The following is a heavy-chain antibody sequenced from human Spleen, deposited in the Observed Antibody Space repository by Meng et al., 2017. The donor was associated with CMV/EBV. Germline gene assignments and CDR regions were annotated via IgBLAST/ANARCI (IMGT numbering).Heavy chain of an antibody. D-gene: IGHD4-17*01. J-gene: IGHJ4*02. CDR2: INPSGGGT. CDR1: GYAFTSYH. Sequence: ASVKVSCKASGYAFTSYHMHWVRQAPGQGLEWMGIINPSGGGTTYAQKFQGRVTLTRDTSTNTVYMELRGLRSEDTAVYYCARGTSTDQAFDYWGQGTLVTVSS. V-gene: IGHV1-46*01. CDR3: ARGTSTDQAFDY.